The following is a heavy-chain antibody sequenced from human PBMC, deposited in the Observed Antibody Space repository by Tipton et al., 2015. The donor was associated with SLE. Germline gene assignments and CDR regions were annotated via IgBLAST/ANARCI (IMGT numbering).Heavy chain of an antibody. Sequence: QLVQSGAEVKKPGTSVKVSCKASGFTFGSSAMQWVRQARGQRLEWIGWIAVGSGNTNYAQKFRERVTITRDKSTSTVHWELSSLTSEDTAVYYCTALPMGTVRYGAVWGQGTLVTVSS. CDR1: GFTFGSSA. V-gene: IGHV1-58*02. J-gene: IGHJ4*02. CDR3: TALPMGTVRYGAV. D-gene: IGHD4-17*01. CDR2: IAVGSGNT.